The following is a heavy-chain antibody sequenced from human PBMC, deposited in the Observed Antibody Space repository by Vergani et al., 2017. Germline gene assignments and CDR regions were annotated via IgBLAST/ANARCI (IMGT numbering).Heavy chain of an antibody. CDR1: GYTLTELS. CDR2: FDPEDGET. D-gene: IGHD6-19*01. J-gene: IGHJ6*02. V-gene: IGHV1-24*01. Sequence: QVQLVQSGAEVKKPGASVKVSCKVSGYTLTELSMHWVRQAPGKGLEWMGGFDPEDGETIYAQKFQGRVTMTTDTSTSTAYMELRSLRSDDTAVYYCARDEPRGYSSGYGMDVWGQGTTVTVSS. CDR3: ARDEPRGYSSGYGMDV.